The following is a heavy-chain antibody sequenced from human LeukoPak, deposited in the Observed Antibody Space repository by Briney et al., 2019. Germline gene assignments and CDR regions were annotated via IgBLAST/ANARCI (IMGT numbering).Heavy chain of an antibody. CDR2: INAGNGNT. Sequence: ASVKVSCKASGYTFTSYAMHWVRQAPGQRLEWMGWINAGNGNTKYSQKFQGRVTITRDTSVSTAYMELSSLRSEDTAVYYCARATVVPYGMDVWGQGTTVTVSS. CDR1: GYTFTSYA. V-gene: IGHV1-3*01. D-gene: IGHD4-23*01. CDR3: ARATVVPYGMDV. J-gene: IGHJ6*02.